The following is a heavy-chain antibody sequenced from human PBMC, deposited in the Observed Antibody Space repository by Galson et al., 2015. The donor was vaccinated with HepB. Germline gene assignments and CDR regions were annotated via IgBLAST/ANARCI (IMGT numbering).Heavy chain of an antibody. CDR3: AREVDTAMAPSYGMDV. CDR1: GFTVSSNY. J-gene: IGHJ6*02. V-gene: IGHV3-53*04. Sequence: SLRLSCAASGFTVSSNYMSWVRQAPGKGLEWVSVIYSGGSTYYADSVKGRFTISRHNSKNTLYLQMNSLRAEDTAVYYCAREVDTAMAPSYGMDVWGQGTTVTVSS. CDR2: IYSGGST. D-gene: IGHD5-18*01.